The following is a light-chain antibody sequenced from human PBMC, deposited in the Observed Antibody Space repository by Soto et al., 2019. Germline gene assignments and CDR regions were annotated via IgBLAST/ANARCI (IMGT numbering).Light chain of an antibody. CDR1: QSLNNN. CDR2: FAS. V-gene: IGKV3-15*01. CDR3: QQYSAWPLT. Sequence: EIVMTQSPATLSVSPGEKATLSCRASQSLNNNLAWYQQKPGQGPRLLIYFASTRATGIPARFSGSGSGTEFSLTSSSLQSEDCASDYCQQYSAWPLTFGGGTKVETK. J-gene: IGKJ4*01.